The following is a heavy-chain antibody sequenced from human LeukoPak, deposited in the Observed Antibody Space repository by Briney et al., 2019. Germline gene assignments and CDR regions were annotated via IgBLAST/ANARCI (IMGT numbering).Heavy chain of an antibody. CDR1: GFTFSSYG. J-gene: IGHJ4*02. D-gene: IGHD3-22*01. Sequence: GGSLRLSCAASGFTFSSYGMHWVRQAPGKGLEWVAVISYDGSNKYYADSVKGRFTISRDNSKNTLYLQMNNLRAEDTAVYYCAKVPYYYDSSGYGAFDYWGQGTLVTVSS. V-gene: IGHV3-30*18. CDR3: AKVPYYYDSSGYGAFDY. CDR2: ISYDGSNK.